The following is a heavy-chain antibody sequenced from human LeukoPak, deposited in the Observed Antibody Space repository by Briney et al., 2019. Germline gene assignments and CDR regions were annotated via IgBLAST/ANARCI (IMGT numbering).Heavy chain of an antibody. CDR2: INSNSGGT. V-gene: IGHV1-2*02. CDR1: GGSFSNFP. CDR3: ANWVRDSSGYRDY. D-gene: IGHD3-22*01. J-gene: IGHJ4*02. Sequence: ASVKVSCKASGGSFSNFPINWVRQAPGQGLEWMGWINSNSGGTKYAQKFQGRVTMTRDTSISTAYMELSRLRSDDTAVYYCANWVRDSSGYRDYWGQGTLVTVSS.